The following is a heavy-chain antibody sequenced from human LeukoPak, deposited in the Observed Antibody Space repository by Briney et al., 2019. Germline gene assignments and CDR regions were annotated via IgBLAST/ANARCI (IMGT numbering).Heavy chain of an antibody. V-gene: IGHV4-39*07. J-gene: IGHJ4*02. D-gene: IGHD2-2*01. CDR1: GGSISSSGYY. Sequence: PSETLSLTCTVSGGSISSSGYYWGWIRQPPGKGLGWIGSIHYSGSTFYNPSLKGRVTVSVDTSMNQLSLKLSSVTAADTAVYYCARGGSSTSWPFDYWGQGTLVTVSS. CDR2: IHYSGST. CDR3: ARGGSSTSWPFDY.